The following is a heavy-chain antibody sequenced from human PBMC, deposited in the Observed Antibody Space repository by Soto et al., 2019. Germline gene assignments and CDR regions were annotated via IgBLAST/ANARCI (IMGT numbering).Heavy chain of an antibody. CDR3: ARERSFSDNTGSYDEDQFDL. V-gene: IGHV4-34*01. CDR2: ISHTGDT. D-gene: IGHD2-8*02. CDR1: GGPFSGYH. J-gene: IGHJ4*02. Sequence: PSETLSLTCAAYGGPFSGYHWNWIRQPPGKGLEWIGQISHTGDTNYNPSLNSRVTLSVDKSKNQFSLRLTAVTAADTGLYFCARERSFSDNTGSYDEDQFDLWGRGTLVTVSS.